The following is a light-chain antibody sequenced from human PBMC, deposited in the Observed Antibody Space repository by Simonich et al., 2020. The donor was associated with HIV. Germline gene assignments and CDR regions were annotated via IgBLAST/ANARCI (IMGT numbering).Light chain of an antibody. CDR1: QSVLYNSNNKNY. J-gene: IGKJ1*01. V-gene: IGKV4-1*01. CDR2: WAS. Sequence: DSVMPHFPDSMAVSLGERATINCQSSQSVLYNSNNKNYLAWYQPKPVKPPKLLIYWASTRESGVPDRFSGSGSGTDFTLTISSLQAEDVAVYYCQQYYSTPPTFGQGTKVEIK. CDR3: QQYYSTPPT.